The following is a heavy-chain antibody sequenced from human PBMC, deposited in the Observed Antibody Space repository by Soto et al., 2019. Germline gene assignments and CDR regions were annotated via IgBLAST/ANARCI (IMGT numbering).Heavy chain of an antibody. CDR1: GLPVAGSY. D-gene: IGHD3-10*01. J-gene: IGHJ6*02. Sequence: PGGSLRLSCVACGLPVAGSYMAWVRQAPGKGLEWASVIYNDGTTYYSQSVEGRFTISRDTSKNTLYLQMDRLRDEDTAVYYCVRPLPSGQTHARDVWGQGTTVTVSS. V-gene: IGHV3-53*01. CDR2: IYNDGTT. CDR3: VRPLPSGQTHARDV.